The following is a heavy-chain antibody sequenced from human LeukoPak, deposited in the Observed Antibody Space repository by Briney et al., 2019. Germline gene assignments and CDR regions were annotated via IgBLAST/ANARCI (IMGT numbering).Heavy chain of an antibody. Sequence: SETLSLTCTVSGGSISGYYLNWIRQPPGKGLEWNGYISTSGNTNYNPSLKSRVTISVDTSRNQFSLRLSSVTSADTAVYYCARRGALKQLIPYSLDYWGQGTLVTVSS. D-gene: IGHD6-13*01. CDR3: ARRGALKQLIPYSLDY. CDR1: GGSISGYY. V-gene: IGHV4-4*09. J-gene: IGHJ4*02. CDR2: ISTSGNT.